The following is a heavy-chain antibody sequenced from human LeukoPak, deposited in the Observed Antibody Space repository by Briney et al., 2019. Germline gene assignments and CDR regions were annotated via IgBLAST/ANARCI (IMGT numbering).Heavy chain of an antibody. J-gene: IGHJ4*02. CDR1: GGSFSGYY. CDR3: ARGWADCSSTSCYSDYDFWSGYYGTDY. D-gene: IGHD3-3*01. V-gene: IGHV4-34*01. Sequence: SETLSLTCAVYGGSFSGYYWSWIRQPLGKGLEWIGEINHSGSTNYNPSLKSRVTISVDRSKNQFSLKLSSVTAADTAVYYCARGWADCSSTSCYSDYDFWSGYYGTDYWGQGTLVTVSS. CDR2: INHSGST.